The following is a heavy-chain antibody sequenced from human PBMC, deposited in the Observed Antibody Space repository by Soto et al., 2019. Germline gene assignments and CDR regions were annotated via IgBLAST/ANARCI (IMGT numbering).Heavy chain of an antibody. Sequence: PSETLSLTCTVSGGSISSYDWSWIRQRAREGRQWMGRSFTSGSTNYNPSLKSRVTMSVDTSKTQFSLTLSSVTAADTAVYYCARVNSGTTWSFEFWGQGILVTVSS. D-gene: IGHD3-10*01. CDR1: GGSISSYD. J-gene: IGHJ4*02. CDR2: SFTSGST. CDR3: ARVNSGTTWSFEF. V-gene: IGHV4-4*07.